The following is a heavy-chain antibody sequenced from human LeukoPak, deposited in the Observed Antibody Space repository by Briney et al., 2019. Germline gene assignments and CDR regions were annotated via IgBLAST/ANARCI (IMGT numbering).Heavy chain of an antibody. CDR3: ARDATNTAMDTGVDY. J-gene: IGHJ4*02. D-gene: IGHD5-18*01. Sequence: PSETLSLTCTVSGGSISSSSYYWGWIRQPPGKGLEWIGSIYYSGSTYYNPSLKSRVTISVDTSKNQFSLKLSSVTAADTAVYYCARDATNTAMDTGVDYWGQGTLVTVSS. V-gene: IGHV4-39*07. CDR2: IYYSGST. CDR1: GGSISSSSYY.